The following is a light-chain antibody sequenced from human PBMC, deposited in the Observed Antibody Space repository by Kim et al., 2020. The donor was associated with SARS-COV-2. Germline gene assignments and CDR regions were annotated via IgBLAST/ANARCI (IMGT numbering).Light chain of an antibody. Sequence: EIVLTQSPGTLSLSPGERATLSCRASQSVSSSYLAWYQQKPVQAPRLLIYGASSRATGIPDRFSGSGSGTDFTLTISRLEPEDFAVYYCQQYGSSPATFGQGTKVEIK. CDR2: GAS. CDR3: QQYGSSPAT. V-gene: IGKV3-20*01. CDR1: QSVSSSY. J-gene: IGKJ1*01.